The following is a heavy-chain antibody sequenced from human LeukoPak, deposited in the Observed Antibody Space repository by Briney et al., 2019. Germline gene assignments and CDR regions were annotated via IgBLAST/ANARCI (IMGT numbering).Heavy chain of an antibody. J-gene: IGHJ4*02. V-gene: IGHV4-59*08. Sequence: SETLSLTCTVSGGPLSRYYWSWLRHPPGKALECIGYIYYSGSTNYNPSLKSRVTISVDTSKNQFSLKLSSVTAADTAVYYCARRSDFWSGYSYYFDYWGQGTLVTVSS. CDR2: IYYSGST. D-gene: IGHD3-3*01. CDR1: GGPLSRYY. CDR3: ARRSDFWSGYSYYFDY.